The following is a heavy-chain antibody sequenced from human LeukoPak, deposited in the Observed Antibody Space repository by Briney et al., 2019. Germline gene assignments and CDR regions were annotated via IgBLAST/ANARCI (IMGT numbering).Heavy chain of an antibody. J-gene: IGHJ5*02. CDR2: IYYSGST. CDR3: ARNWYYYGSGSYGVPNWFDP. Sequence: SETLSLTCTVSGGSITSSSYYWGWIRQPPGKGLEWIGSIYYSGSTYYNPSPKSRVTIPVDTSKNQFSLKLSSVTAADTAVYYCARNWYYYGSGSYGVPNWFDPWGQGTLVTVSS. D-gene: IGHD3-10*01. CDR1: GGSITSSSYY. V-gene: IGHV4-39*01.